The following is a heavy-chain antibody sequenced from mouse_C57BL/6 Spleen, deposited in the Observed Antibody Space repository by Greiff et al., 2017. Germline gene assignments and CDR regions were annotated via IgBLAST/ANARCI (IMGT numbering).Heavy chain of an antibody. CDR3: ARDTTVDRCFDV. CDR1: GYTFTSYW. V-gene: IGHV1-50*01. Sequence: QVQLQQPGAELVKPGASVKLSCKASGYTFTSYWMQWVKQRPGQGLEWIGEIDPSDSYTNYNQKFKGKATLTVDTSSSTAYMQLSSLTSEDSAVYYCARDTTVDRCFDVWGQWTTVTVSS. CDR2: IDPSDSYT. J-gene: IGHJ1*01. D-gene: IGHD1-1*01.